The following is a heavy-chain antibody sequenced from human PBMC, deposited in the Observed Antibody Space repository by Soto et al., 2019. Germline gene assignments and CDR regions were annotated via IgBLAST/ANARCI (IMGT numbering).Heavy chain of an antibody. Sequence: EVQLVESGGGLGQPGGSRRLSCAASGFTFTGNWMHWVRQGPGKGLVWVARINRDGTATTYADSVTGGFTISRDNSKNTVYLQMNSLGAEDTAVYYCATVGTGSYNLFDPWGHGTMVTVSS. J-gene: IGHJ5*02. V-gene: IGHV3-74*01. D-gene: IGHD1-26*01. CDR3: ATVGTGSYNLFDP. CDR1: GFTFTGNW. CDR2: INRDGTAT.